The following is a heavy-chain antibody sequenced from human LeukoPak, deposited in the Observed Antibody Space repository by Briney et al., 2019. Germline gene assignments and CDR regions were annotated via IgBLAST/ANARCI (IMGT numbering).Heavy chain of an antibody. CDR2: ISSSSSYI. J-gene: IGHJ5*02. CDR1: GFTFSSYS. CDR3: ARGEGYGDYVDWFDP. V-gene: IGHV3-21*01. D-gene: IGHD4-17*01. Sequence: PGGSLRLSCAASGFTFSSYSMNWVRQAPGKGLEWVSSISSSSSYIYYADSVKGRFTISRDNAKNSLYLQMNSVRAEDTAVYYCARGEGYGDYVDWFDPWGQGTLVTVSS.